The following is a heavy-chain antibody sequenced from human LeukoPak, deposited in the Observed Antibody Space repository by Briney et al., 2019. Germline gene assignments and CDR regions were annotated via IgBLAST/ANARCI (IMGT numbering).Heavy chain of an antibody. CDR2: FDPEDGET. D-gene: IGHD5-18*01. J-gene: IGHJ4*02. Sequence: ASVKVSCKVSGYTLTELSMHWVRRAPGKGLEWMGDFDPEDGETIYAQKFQGRVTMTEDTSTDTAYMELSSLRSEDTAVYYCATGLGYSYGYVPYYFDYWGQGTLVTVSS. CDR1: GYTLTELS. CDR3: ATGLGYSYGYVPYYFDY. V-gene: IGHV1-24*01.